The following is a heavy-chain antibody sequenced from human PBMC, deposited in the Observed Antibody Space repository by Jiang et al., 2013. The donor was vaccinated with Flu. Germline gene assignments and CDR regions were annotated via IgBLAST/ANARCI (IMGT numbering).Heavy chain of an antibody. CDR3: ARATQFDLLDY. CDR2: IYYSGST. CDR1: SSGGYV. V-gene: IGHV4-31*02. D-gene: IGHD3-9*01. J-gene: IGHJ4*02. Sequence: SSGGYVLELDPPAPRKGLEWIGYIYYSGSTYYNPSLKSRVTISVDRSKNQFSLKLNSVTAADTAVYYCARATQFDLLDYWGQGTLVTVSS.